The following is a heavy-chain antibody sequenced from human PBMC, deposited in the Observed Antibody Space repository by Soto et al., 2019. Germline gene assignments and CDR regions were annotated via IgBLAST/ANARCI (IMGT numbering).Heavy chain of an antibody. V-gene: IGHV4-61*01. CDR3: ARARGHTGYGWDNGFDP. D-gene: IGHD5-12*01. J-gene: IGHJ5*02. CDR1: GGSVSSGSYY. CDR2: IYYSVST. Sequence: QVQLQESGPGLVKPSETLSLTCTVSGGSVSSGSYYWSWIRQPPGKGLEWIGYIYYSVSTKYNPSLKRRVTISVDTSTNQFSLKVSSVTAADTAVYYCARARGHTGYGWDNGFDPWGQGTLVTVSS.